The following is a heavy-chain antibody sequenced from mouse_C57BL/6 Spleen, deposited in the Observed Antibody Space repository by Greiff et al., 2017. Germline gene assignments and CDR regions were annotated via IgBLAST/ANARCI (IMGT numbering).Heavy chain of an antibody. Sequence: EVKVEESGGGLVKPGGSLKLSCAASGFTFSSYAMSWVRQTPEKRLEWVATISDGGSYTYYPDNVKGRFTISRDNAKNNLYLQMSHLKSEDTAMYYCARGALSYGSSYNYAMDYWGQGTSVTVSS. CDR3: ARGALSYGSSYNYAMDY. J-gene: IGHJ4*01. CDR1: GFTFSSYA. V-gene: IGHV5-4*03. CDR2: ISDGGSYT. D-gene: IGHD1-1*01.